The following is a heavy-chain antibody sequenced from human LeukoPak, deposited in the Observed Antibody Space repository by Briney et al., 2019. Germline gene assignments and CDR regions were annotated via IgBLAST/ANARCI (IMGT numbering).Heavy chain of an antibody. CDR2: SSTVTGNI. D-gene: IGHD1-1*01. CDR1: GFAFISTS. V-gene: IGHV3-48*04. CDR3: ATTGNFYDMDV. J-gene: IGHJ6*03. Sequence: AGTLRLSCAASGFAFISTSIHWVRQAPGKGLEWLSYSSTVTGNIYYADPVKGRFTISRDNAKSSLNLQMSSLRAEDTAVYFCATTGNFYDMDVWGKGTTVTVSS.